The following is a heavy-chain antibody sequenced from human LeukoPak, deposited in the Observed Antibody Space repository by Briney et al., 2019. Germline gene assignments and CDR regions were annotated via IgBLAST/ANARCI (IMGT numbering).Heavy chain of an antibody. CDR3: ARMKGGYSYGRFDY. D-gene: IGHD5-18*01. J-gene: IGHJ4*02. V-gene: IGHV4-28*01. CDR1: GYSISSSNW. CDR2: IYYSGST. Sequence: SDTLSLTCAVSGYSISSSNWWGWIRQPPGKGLEWIGYIYYSGSTYYNPSLKSRATMSVDTSKNQFSLKLSSVTAVDTAVYYCARMKGGYSYGRFDYWGQGTLVTVSS.